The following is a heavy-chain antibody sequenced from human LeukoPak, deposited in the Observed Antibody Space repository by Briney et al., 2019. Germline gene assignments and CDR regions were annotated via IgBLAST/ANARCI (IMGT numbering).Heavy chain of an antibody. CDR3: ARTDAGAALDY. Sequence: GGSLRLSCAASGSTFSSYWMSWVRQAPGKGLEWVANIKQDGSEKYYVDSVKGRFTISRDNAKNSLYLQMNSLRAEDTAVYYCARTDAGAALDYWGQGTLVTVSS. D-gene: IGHD4/OR15-4a*01. J-gene: IGHJ4*02. CDR1: GSTFSSYW. V-gene: IGHV3-7*01. CDR2: IKQDGSEK.